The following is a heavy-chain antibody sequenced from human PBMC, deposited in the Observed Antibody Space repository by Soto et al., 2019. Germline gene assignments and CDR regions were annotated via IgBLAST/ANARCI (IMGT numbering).Heavy chain of an antibody. CDR1: GGSFSGYY. CDR3: ARGVQVPVNSYYYYMDV. D-gene: IGHD4-17*01. V-gene: IGHV4-34*01. Sequence: QVQLQQWGAGLLKPSETLSLTCAVYGGSFSGYYWSWIRQPPGKGLEWIGEINHRGSTDYNTSLMRRLTISVDTAKNQLSLMLSSVTAADTAVYSCARGVQVPVNSYYYYMDVWGKGTTVTVSS. CDR2: INHRGST. J-gene: IGHJ6*03.